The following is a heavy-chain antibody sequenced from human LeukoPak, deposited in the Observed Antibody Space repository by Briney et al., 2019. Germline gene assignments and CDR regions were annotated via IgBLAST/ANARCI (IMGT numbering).Heavy chain of an antibody. Sequence: PGGSPRLSCAASGFTFSSYWMSWVRQAPGKGLEWVANIKQDGSKKYYVDSAKGRFTISRDNAKEPLYLQMNSLRAEDTAVYYCARDGDYDRSYRSGFDSWGQGTLVTVSS. V-gene: IGHV3-7*01. CDR2: IKQDGSKK. D-gene: IGHD1-26*01. J-gene: IGHJ4*02. CDR1: GFTFSSYW. CDR3: ARDGDYDRSYRSGFDS.